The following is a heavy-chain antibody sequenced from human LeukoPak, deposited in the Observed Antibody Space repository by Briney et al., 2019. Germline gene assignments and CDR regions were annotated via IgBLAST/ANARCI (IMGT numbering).Heavy chain of an antibody. CDR3: ASGRRYCSSTSCRIGAFDI. CDR2: IKQDGSEK. CDR1: GFTFSSYW. V-gene: IGHV3-7*01. D-gene: IGHD2-2*01. J-gene: IGHJ3*02. Sequence: GGSLRLSCAASGFTFSSYWMSWFRQAPGKGLEWVANIKQDGSEKYYVDSVKGRFTISRDNAKNSLYLQMNSLRAEDTAVYYCASGRRYCSSTSCRIGAFDIWGQGTMVTVSS.